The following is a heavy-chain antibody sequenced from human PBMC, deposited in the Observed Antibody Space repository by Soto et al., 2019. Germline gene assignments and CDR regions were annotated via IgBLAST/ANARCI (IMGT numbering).Heavy chain of an antibody. CDR3: ARGLIQWLGELSRRGGYYYYMHI. V-gene: IGHV4-34*01. CDR1: GGSFSGYQ. CDR2: INESGNI. D-gene: IGHD3-10*01. J-gene: IGHJ6*03. Sequence: QVQLQQWGAGLLKPSETLSLTCAVYGGSFSGYQWTWIRQTPGKGLEWIGEINESGNINYNPSLKSRVTILVGTAKKQITLKLSSVTSADTAVYYSARGLIQWLGELSRRGGYYYYMHIWGKGTSVTVSS.